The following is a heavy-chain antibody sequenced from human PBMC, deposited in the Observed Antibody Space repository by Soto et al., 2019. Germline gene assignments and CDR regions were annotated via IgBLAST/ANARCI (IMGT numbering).Heavy chain of an antibody. CDR3: ARDPDSSGYYYFDY. CDR2: ISSYGGST. J-gene: IGHJ4*02. D-gene: IGHD3-22*01. Sequence: GVLRLSCAASGFTFSSYAMHWVRQAPGKGLEYVSAISSYGGSTYYANSVKGRFTISRDNSKNTLYLQMGSLRAEDMAVYYCARDPDSSGYYYFDYWGQGTLVTVSS. CDR1: GFTFSSYA. V-gene: IGHV3-64*01.